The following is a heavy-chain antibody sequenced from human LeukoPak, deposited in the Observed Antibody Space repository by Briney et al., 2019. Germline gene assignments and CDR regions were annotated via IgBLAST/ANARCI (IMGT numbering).Heavy chain of an antibody. J-gene: IGHJ4*02. CDR3: ARGWEYSSGWYYFDY. V-gene: IGHV6-1*01. CDR2: TYYMSKWRN. D-gene: IGHD6-19*01. CDR1: GDSVSSNSAV. Sequence: SQTLSLTCAISGDSVSSNSAVWNWIRQSPSRGLEWLGRTYYMSKWRNDYAVSVKSRITINPDTSKNQFSLQLNSVTPEDTAVYYCARGWEYSSGWYYFDYWGQGTLVTVSS.